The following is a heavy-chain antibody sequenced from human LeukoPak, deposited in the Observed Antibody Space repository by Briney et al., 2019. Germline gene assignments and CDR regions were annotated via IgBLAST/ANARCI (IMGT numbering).Heavy chain of an antibody. V-gene: IGHV4-39*01. J-gene: IGHJ4*02. Sequence: PSETLSLTCTVSGGSISSYYWGWIRQPPGKGLEWIGSIYYSGSTYYNPSLKSRVTISVDTSKNQFSLKLSSVTAADTAVYYCARQWLAGPAIDYWGQGTLVTVSS. D-gene: IGHD6-19*01. CDR3: ARQWLAGPAIDY. CDR1: GGSISSYY. CDR2: IYYSGST.